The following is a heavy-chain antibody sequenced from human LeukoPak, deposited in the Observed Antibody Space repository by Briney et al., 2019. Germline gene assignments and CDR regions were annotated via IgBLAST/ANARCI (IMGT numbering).Heavy chain of an antibody. CDR2: INHSGST. Sequence: SETLSLTCAVYGGSFSGYYWSWIRQPPGKGLEWMGEINHSGSTNYNPSLKSRVTISVDTSKNQFSLQLNSVTPEDTAVYYCARFPCSGGSCYYYYYGMDVWGQGTTVTVSS. J-gene: IGHJ6*02. CDR1: GGSFSGYY. CDR3: ARFPCSGGSCYYYYYGMDV. V-gene: IGHV4-34*01. D-gene: IGHD2-15*01.